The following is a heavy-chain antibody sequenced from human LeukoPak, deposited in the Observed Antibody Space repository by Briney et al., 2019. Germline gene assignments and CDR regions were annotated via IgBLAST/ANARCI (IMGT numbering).Heavy chain of an antibody. CDR2: ISYDGSNK. CDR1: GFTFSSYA. V-gene: IGHV3-30-3*01. J-gene: IGHJ6*02. CDR3: ARVPPYYYYYGMDV. Sequence: GRSLRLSCAASGFTFSSYAMHWVRQAPGKGLEWVAVISYDGSNKYYADSVKGRFTISRDNSKNTLYLQMSSLRAEDTAVYYCARVPPYYYYYGMDVWGQGTTVTVSS.